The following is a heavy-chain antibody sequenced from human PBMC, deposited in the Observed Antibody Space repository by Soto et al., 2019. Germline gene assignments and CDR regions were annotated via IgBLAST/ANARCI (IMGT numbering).Heavy chain of an antibody. D-gene: IGHD3-10*01. CDR1: GFIFSDHY. CDR2: IRNNANSYTT. Sequence: EVQLVESGGDLVQPGGSLRLSCAASGFIFSDHYMDWVRQAPRKGLEWVGRIRNNANSYTTEYAASVKGKFTISRDDSKNSLYLQMNSLKTEDTAVYYCARSGRDDSTWSDDTFDIWGQGTVVTVSS. J-gene: IGHJ3*02. CDR3: ARSGRDDSTWSDDTFDI. V-gene: IGHV3-72*01.